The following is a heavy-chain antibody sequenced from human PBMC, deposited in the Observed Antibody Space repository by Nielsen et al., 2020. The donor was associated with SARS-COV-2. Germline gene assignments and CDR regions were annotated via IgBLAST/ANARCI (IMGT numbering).Heavy chain of an antibody. Sequence: SETLSLTCTVSGGSISSSSYYWGWIRQPPGKGLEWIGSIYYSGSTNYNPSLKSRVTISADTSKNQFSLRLTSVSAADAAVYYCATVGSGWYKFFDYWGQGALVTVSS. J-gene: IGHJ4*02. CDR1: GGSISSSSYY. CDR3: ATVGSGWYKFFDY. D-gene: IGHD6-19*01. CDR2: IYYSGST. V-gene: IGHV4-39*07.